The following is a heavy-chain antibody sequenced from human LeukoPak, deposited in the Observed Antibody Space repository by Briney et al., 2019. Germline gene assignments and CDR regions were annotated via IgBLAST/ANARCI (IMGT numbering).Heavy chain of an antibody. CDR2: IYYSGST. Sequence: PSETLSLTCTVSGGSISSSSYYWGWIRQPPGKGLEWIGSIYYSGSTYYNPSLKSRVTISVDTSKNQFSLKLSSVTAADTAVYYCARDANLGYCSSTSCSGSRTRYYYGMDVWGQGTTVTVSS. V-gene: IGHV4-39*07. CDR3: ARDANLGYCSSTSCSGSRTRYYYGMDV. CDR1: GGSISSSSYY. J-gene: IGHJ6*02. D-gene: IGHD2-2*01.